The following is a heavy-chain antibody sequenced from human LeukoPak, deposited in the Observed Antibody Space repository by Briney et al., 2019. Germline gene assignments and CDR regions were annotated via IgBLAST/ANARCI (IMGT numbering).Heavy chain of an antibody. CDR1: GFTFSSYG. CDR3: AKDLYEENDY. CDR2: ISYDGSNK. Sequence: GGSLRLSCAASGFTFSSYGMHWVRQAPGKGLEWVAVISYDGSNKYYADSVKGRFTISRDNSKNTLYLQMNSLRAEDTAVYYCAKDLYEENDYWGQGTLVTVSS. J-gene: IGHJ4*02. V-gene: IGHV3-30*18. D-gene: IGHD3-22*01.